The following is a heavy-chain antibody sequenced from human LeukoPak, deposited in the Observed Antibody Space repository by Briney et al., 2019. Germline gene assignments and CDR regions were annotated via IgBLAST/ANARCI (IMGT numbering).Heavy chain of an antibody. J-gene: IGHJ4*02. CDR2: IYYSGST. CDR1: GGSISSYY. D-gene: IGHD6-13*01. Sequence: SGTLSLTCTVSGGSISSYYWSWIRQPPGKGLEWIGYIYYSGSTNYNPSLRSRVAISIDTSRNQFSLKLSSVTAADTAVYYCARVNLFTSSWAGGYFDYWGQGALVTVSS. V-gene: IGHV4-59*01. CDR3: ARVNLFTSSWAGGYFDY.